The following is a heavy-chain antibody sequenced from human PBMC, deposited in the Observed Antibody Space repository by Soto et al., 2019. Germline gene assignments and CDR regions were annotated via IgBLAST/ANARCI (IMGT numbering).Heavy chain of an antibody. D-gene: IGHD2-2*01. Sequence: QVQLVQSGAEVKKPGASVKVSCESSGFTFSNYYMHWVRQAPEQGLEWMGLISPTANYTRYAQTFQGRFTITRDTSTSTVYMDLSSLTSEDTAVYYCARVDSDQYFDYWGQGTRVTVSS. CDR1: GFTFSNYY. CDR3: ARVDSDQYFDY. CDR2: ISPTANYT. J-gene: IGHJ4*02. V-gene: IGHV1-46*01.